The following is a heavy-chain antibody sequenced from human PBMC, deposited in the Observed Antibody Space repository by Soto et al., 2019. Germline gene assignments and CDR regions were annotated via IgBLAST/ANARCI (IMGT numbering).Heavy chain of an antibody. CDR1: GFAFNNYG. V-gene: IGHV3-21*01. CDR3: AREDSIIIPAVSDF. Sequence: GGSLRLSCTVSGFAFNNYGINWVRQAPGKGLEWVSSISKSDYTYYSDSVKGRFTISRDNAKNSVSLQMNTLRVEDTAVYYCAREDSIIIPAVSDFWGQGTLVTVYS. J-gene: IGHJ4*02. CDR2: ISKSDYT. D-gene: IGHD2-2*01.